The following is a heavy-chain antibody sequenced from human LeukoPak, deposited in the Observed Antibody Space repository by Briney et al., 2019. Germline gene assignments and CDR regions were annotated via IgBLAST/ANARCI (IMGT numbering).Heavy chain of an antibody. V-gene: IGHV4-39*07. J-gene: IGHJ4*02. CDR2: IYYSGST. CDR1: GFTVSSNY. CDR3: ARERTLFPGDSSGYFDY. Sequence: GSLRLSCAASGFTVSSNYMSWLRQPPGKGLEWIGSIYYSGSTYYNPSLKSRVTISVDTSKNQFSLKLSSVTAADTAVYYCARERTLFPGDSSGYFDYWGQGTLVTVSS. D-gene: IGHD3-22*01.